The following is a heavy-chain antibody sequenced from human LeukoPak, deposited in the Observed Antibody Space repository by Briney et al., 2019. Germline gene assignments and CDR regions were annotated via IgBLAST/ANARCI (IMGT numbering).Heavy chain of an antibody. CDR2: ISGSGGST. Sequence: PGGSLRLSCAASGFTFSSYAMSWVRQAPGKGLEGVSAISGSGGSTYYADSVKGRFTISRDNSKDTLYLQMNSLRAEDTAVYYCAIGYCSGGSCYPRPFDYWGQGTLVTVSS. CDR3: AIGYCSGGSCYPRPFDY. CDR1: GFTFSSYA. D-gene: IGHD2-15*01. J-gene: IGHJ4*02. V-gene: IGHV3-23*01.